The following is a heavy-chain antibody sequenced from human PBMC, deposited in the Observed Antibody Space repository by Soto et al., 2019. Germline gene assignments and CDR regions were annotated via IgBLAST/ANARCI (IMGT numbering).Heavy chain of an antibody. D-gene: IGHD3-10*01. V-gene: IGHV1-18*01. J-gene: IGHJ6*02. CDR3: ARGYYYGSGRPTPGGMDV. CDR2: ISTYTGNT. CDR1: GYTFTNYD. Sequence: QVHLVQSGAEVKKPGASVKVSCKASGYTFTNYDINWVRQAPGQGLEWMGWISTYTGNTNYAQKLQGRVTMTTDKATSTAYMELRSRISDDTAVYYCARGYYYGSGRPTPGGMDVWGQGTTVTVSS.